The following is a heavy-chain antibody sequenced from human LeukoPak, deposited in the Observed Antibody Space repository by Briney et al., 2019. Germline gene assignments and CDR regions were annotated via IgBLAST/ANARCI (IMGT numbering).Heavy chain of an antibody. CDR1: GFTFSGYY. CDR2: INPSGSPL. D-gene: IGHD2-2*01. CDR3: ARVRGSGFCSGSSCAKDPGYYYYMDV. Sequence: GGSLRLSCEGSGFTFSGYYMSWIRQAPGKGLEWVSYINPSGSPLYYADPVKGRFTISRDNAKKSLDLQMYSLRAEDTAVYYCARVRGSGFCSGSSCAKDPGYYYYMDVWGKGTTVTVSS. V-gene: IGHV3-11*01. J-gene: IGHJ6*03.